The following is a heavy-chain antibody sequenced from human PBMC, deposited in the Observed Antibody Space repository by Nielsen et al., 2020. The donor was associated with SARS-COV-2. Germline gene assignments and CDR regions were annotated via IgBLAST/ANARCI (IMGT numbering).Heavy chain of an antibody. V-gene: IGHV3-9*01. Sequence: GGSLRLSCAASGFTFDDYAMHWVRQAPGKGLEWVSGISWNSGSIGYADSVKGRFTISRDNAKNSLYLQMNSLRAEDTTLYYCAKDIRGRNYYGSGSYHYGMDVWGQGTPVTVSS. CDR2: ISWNSGSI. CDR1: GFTFDDYA. J-gene: IGHJ6*02. CDR3: AKDIRGRNYYGSGSYHYGMDV. D-gene: IGHD3-10*01.